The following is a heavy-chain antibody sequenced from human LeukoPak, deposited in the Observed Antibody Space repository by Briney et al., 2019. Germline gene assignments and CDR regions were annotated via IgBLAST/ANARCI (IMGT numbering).Heavy chain of an antibody. D-gene: IGHD1-14*01. Sequence: PGGSLRLSCAASGFTFSSYWMSWVRQAPGKGLEWVANIKQDGSEKYYVDSVKGRLTISKDNSKNTLYLQMHSLRADDTAVYYCARGAGRYIDFWGQGTLVTVSS. CDR3: ARGAGRYIDF. CDR1: GFTFSSYW. CDR2: IKQDGSEK. J-gene: IGHJ4*02. V-gene: IGHV3-7*05.